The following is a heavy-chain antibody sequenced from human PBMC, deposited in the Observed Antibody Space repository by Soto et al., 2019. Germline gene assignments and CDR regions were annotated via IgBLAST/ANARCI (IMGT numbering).Heavy chain of an antibody. Sequence: ETLSLTCAVYGGSFSGYYWSWIRQPPGKGLEWIGEINHSGSTNCNPSLKSRVTISVDTSKNQFSLKLSSVTAADTAVYYCARLHFTSYYGMDVWGQGTTVTVSS. D-gene: IGHD1-26*01. CDR3: ARLHFTSYYGMDV. CDR1: GGSFSGYY. J-gene: IGHJ6*02. CDR2: INHSGST. V-gene: IGHV4-34*01.